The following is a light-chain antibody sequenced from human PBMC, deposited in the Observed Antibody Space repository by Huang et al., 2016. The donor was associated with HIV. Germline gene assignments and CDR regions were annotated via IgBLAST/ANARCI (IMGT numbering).Light chain of an antibody. J-gene: IGKJ1*01. V-gene: IGKV1-39*01. CDR3: QQSYSTPPMT. CDR1: QSISSY. Sequence: DIQMTQSPSSLSASVGDRVTITCRASQSISSYLNWYQQKPGKAPKLLIYAASSLQSGFPSRFSGSGSGTDFTLTISSLQPEDFATYYCQQSYSTPPMTFGQGTKVEIK. CDR2: AAS.